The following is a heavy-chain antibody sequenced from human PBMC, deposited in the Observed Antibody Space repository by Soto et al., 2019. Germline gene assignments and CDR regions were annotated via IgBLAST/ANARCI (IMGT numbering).Heavy chain of an antibody. V-gene: IGHV4-34*01. Sequence: QVQLQQWGAGLLKPSETLSLTCAVYGGSFSGYYWSWIRQPPGKGLEWIGEINHSGSTNYNPSLKSRVTISVDTSKNQFSLKLSSVTAADTAVYYCARGLPNRTYYYEVGSNRRGQLDYWGQGTLVTVSS. J-gene: IGHJ4*02. CDR2: INHSGST. D-gene: IGHD3-22*01. CDR3: ARGLPNRTYYYEVGSNRRGQLDY. CDR1: GGSFSGYY.